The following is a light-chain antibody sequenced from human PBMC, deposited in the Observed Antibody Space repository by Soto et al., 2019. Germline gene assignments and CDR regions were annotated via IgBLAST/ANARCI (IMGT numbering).Light chain of an antibody. CDR1: QAVGYN. CDR2: GAS. V-gene: IGKV3-15*01. J-gene: IGKJ2*01. CDR3: QQSYT. Sequence: EVVMTQSPATLYVSPGERVTLSCRASQAVGYNLAWYQHKPGQAPRLLIYGASTRLTGIPTRVSGNGSGTEFTRTISSLLSEDFEIYYCQQSYTFGQGTKLDIK.